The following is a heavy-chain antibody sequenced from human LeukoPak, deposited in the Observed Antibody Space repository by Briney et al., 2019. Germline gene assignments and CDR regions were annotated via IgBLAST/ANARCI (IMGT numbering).Heavy chain of an antibody. Sequence: SVKVSCKTSGGTFSSYAISWVRQAPGQGLEWMGRIIPIFGTANYAQKFQGRVTITTDESTSTAYMELSSLRSEDTAVYYCARVWFGELLMDYWGQGTLVTDSS. V-gene: IGHV1-69*05. CDR2: IIPIFGTA. J-gene: IGHJ4*02. CDR3: ARVWFGELLMDY. CDR1: GGTFSSYA. D-gene: IGHD3-10*01.